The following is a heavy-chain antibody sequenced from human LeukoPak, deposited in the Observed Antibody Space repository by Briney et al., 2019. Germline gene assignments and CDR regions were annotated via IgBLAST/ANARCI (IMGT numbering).Heavy chain of an antibody. J-gene: IGHJ4*02. Sequence: PGGSLRLSCAASGFTFSSYSMYWVRQAPGKGLEWVSYISHSSSTISYADSVKGRFTISRDNAKNSLYLQMNSLRAEDTAVYYCARILTGYSPDYWGQGTLVTVSS. CDR1: GFTFSSYS. CDR2: ISHSSSTI. V-gene: IGHV3-48*04. D-gene: IGHD3-9*01. CDR3: ARILTGYSPDY.